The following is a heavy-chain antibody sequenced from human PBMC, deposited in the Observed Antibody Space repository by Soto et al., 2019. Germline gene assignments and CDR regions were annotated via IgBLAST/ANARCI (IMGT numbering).Heavy chain of an antibody. J-gene: IGHJ4*02. CDR2: INAGNGNT. Sequence: ASVKVSCKASGYTFTSYAMHWVRQAPGQRLEWMGWINAGNGNTKYSQKFQGRVTITRDTSASAAYMELSSLRSEDTAVYYCARESSRAYNFDYWGQGTLVTVSS. CDR3: ARESSRAYNFDY. D-gene: IGHD3-10*01. CDR1: GYTFTSYA. V-gene: IGHV1-3*01.